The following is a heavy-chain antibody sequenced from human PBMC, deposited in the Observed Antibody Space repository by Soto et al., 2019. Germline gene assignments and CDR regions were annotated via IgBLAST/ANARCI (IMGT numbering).Heavy chain of an antibody. V-gene: IGHV4-59*01. Sequence: QVQLQESGPGLVKPSETLSLTCTVSGDSINNYYWNWIRQPPGKGLEWIGYIYYTGSTNCSPSLKSRVTISVDTSKSQLSLNLASVTAADTAVYYCARGIVGATTPFDYWGQGTLVTVSS. J-gene: IGHJ4*02. CDR2: IYYTGST. CDR3: ARGIVGATTPFDY. CDR1: GDSINNYY. D-gene: IGHD1-26*01.